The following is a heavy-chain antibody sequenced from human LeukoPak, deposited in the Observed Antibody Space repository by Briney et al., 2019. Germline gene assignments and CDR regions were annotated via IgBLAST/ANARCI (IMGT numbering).Heavy chain of an antibody. D-gene: IGHD6-19*01. CDR3: ARVGIAVALDY. CDR2: INPNSGNT. CDR1: GYTFTGYY. Sequence: ASVKVSCKASGYTFTGYYMHWVRQAPGQGLEWMGWINPNSGNTNYAQKLQGRVTMTTDTSTSTAYMELRSLRSDDTAVYYCARVGIAVALDYWGQGTLVTVSS. J-gene: IGHJ4*02. V-gene: IGHV1-18*04.